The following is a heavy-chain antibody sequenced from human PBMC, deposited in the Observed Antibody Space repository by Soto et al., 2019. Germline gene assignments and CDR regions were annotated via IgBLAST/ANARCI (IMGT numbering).Heavy chain of an antibody. CDR2: IYYSGST. V-gene: IGHV4-59*01. CDR1: GGSISSYY. D-gene: IGHD5-18*01. J-gene: IGHJ4*02. CDR3: ARVDTAMVLSH. Sequence: QVQLQESGPGLVKASETLSLTCTVSGGSISSYYWSWIRQPPGKGLEWIGYIYYSGSTNYNSSLKSRVTISVNPSKIQFSLKLSSVTAADTAVYYCARVDTAMVLSHWGQGTLVTVSS.